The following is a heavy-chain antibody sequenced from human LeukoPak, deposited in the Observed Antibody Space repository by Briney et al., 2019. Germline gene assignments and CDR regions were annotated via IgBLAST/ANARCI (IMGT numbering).Heavy chain of an antibody. Sequence: ASVKVSFKVSGYTLSELSIHWVRQGPGKGRAWMAGFVLEDGERIYAQKFRGRVIVTEDTSTDTDYIESSSLRSEYAAVYYCPTLDLPPSTAAVASWGQGTLVTVSS. J-gene: IGHJ5*01. CDR3: PTLDLPPSTAAVAS. V-gene: IGHV1-24*01. CDR2: FVLEDGER. CDR1: GYTLSELS. D-gene: IGHD6-13*01.